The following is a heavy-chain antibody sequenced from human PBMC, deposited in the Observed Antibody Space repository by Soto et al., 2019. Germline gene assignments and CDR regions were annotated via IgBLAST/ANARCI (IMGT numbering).Heavy chain of an antibody. Sequence: QVQLVESGGGVVQPGRSLRLSCAASGFTFSSYGMHWVRQAPGKGLEWVAVISYDGSNKYYADSVKGRFTISRDNSKNTLYLQMNSLRAEDTAVYYCAKAHRHDFWSGNKYYGMDVWGQGTTVTVSS. D-gene: IGHD3-3*01. CDR2: ISYDGSNK. CDR1: GFTFSSYG. V-gene: IGHV3-30*18. J-gene: IGHJ6*02. CDR3: AKAHRHDFWSGNKYYGMDV.